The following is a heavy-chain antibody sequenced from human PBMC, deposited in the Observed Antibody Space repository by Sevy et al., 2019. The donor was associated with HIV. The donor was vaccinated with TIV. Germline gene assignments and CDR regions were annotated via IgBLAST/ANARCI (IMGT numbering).Heavy chain of an antibody. Sequence: PETLSLTCAVSGYPMTSGYFWGWIRQSPGKGLEWIGSLYHSGTTYYSPSLKSRVTLSVDTSKNQFSLKVRSVTAADTAVYYCARVDSSGWSDYWGQGILVTVSS. D-gene: IGHD6-13*01. CDR2: LYHSGTT. CDR3: ARVDSSGWSDY. CDR1: GYPMTSGYF. J-gene: IGHJ4*02. V-gene: IGHV4-38-2*01.